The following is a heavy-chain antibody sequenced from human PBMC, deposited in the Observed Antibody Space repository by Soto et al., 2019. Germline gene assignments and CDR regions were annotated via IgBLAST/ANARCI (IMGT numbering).Heavy chain of an antibody. CDR3: ARTDPYYYGMDV. Sequence: QVQLQESGPGLVKPSETLSLTCTVSGGSISSYYWSWIRQPPGKGLEWIGYIYYSGSTNYNPSLKSRVPISVDTSKNQFSLKLSSVTAADTAVYYSARTDPYYYGMDVWGQGTTVTVSS. J-gene: IGHJ6*02. V-gene: IGHV4-59*01. CDR2: IYYSGST. CDR1: GGSISSYY.